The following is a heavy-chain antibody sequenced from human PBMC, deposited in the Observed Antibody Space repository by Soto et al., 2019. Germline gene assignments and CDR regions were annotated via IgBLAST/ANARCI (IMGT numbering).Heavy chain of an antibody. Sequence: SVKVSCKASGGTFSSYTISWVRQAPGQGLEWMGRIIPILGIANYAQKFQGRVTITADKSTSTAYMELSSLRSEDTAVYYCARTDYDSSGAHRWFDPWGQGTLVTVSS. CDR3: ARTDYDSSGAHRWFDP. CDR1: GGTFSSYT. V-gene: IGHV1-69*02. J-gene: IGHJ5*02. D-gene: IGHD3-22*01. CDR2: IIPILGIA.